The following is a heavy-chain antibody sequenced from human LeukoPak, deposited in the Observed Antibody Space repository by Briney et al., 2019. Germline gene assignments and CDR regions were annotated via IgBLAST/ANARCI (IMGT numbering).Heavy chain of an antibody. D-gene: IGHD3-22*01. Sequence: ASVKVSCKASGYTFTGYYMHWVRQAPGQGLEWMGRINPNSGGTNYAQKFQGRVTMTRDTSISTAYMELSRLRSDDTAVYYRAILTYYYDSSGYFTTFDYWGQGTLVTVSS. CDR2: INPNSGGT. CDR1: GYTFTGYY. CDR3: AILTYYYDSSGYFTTFDY. V-gene: IGHV1-2*06. J-gene: IGHJ4*02.